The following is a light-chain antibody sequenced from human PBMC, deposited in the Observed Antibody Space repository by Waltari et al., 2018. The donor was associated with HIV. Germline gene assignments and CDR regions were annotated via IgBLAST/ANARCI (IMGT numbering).Light chain of an antibody. Sequence: EIVLTQAPGTLSLSPGDRATPPCRASQSASSSYLALYQQKPGQPPKLRIYGASSSATGIPDMFRGSGSGTDFTLTISRLEPEDFAVYYCQQYGSSYTFGQGTKLEIK. CDR2: GAS. V-gene: IGKV3-20*01. CDR1: QSASSSY. J-gene: IGKJ2*01. CDR3: QQYGSSYT.